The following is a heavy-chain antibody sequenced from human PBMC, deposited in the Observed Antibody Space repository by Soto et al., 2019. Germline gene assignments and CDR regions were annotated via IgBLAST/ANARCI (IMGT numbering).Heavy chain of an antibody. V-gene: IGHV3-74*01. CDR2: INSEGSST. Sequence: EVQLVESGGALVQPGGPRRLSFEASGFTFSTFWMHWVRQAPGKGLVWVSRINSEGSSTNYADSVKGRVTISRDNAKNMLYLQMNSLRAEDTAVYYCARDFEYWGQGTLVTVSS. CDR1: GFTFSTFW. J-gene: IGHJ4*02. CDR3: ARDFEY.